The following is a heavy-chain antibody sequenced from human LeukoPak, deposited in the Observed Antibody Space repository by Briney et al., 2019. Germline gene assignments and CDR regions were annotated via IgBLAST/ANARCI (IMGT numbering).Heavy chain of an antibody. D-gene: IGHD2-15*01. V-gene: IGHV4-4*07. CDR3: ARDFSPGSGSQPLPHY. J-gene: IGHJ4*02. Sequence: SETLSLTCTVSGGSIISYYWSWIRQPAGKGLEWIGRIYTSGSTKYNPSLKSRVTMSVDTSKNQFSLKLSSVTAADTAVYYCARDFSPGSGSQPLPHYWGQGTLVTVSS. CDR1: GGSIISYY. CDR2: IYTSGST.